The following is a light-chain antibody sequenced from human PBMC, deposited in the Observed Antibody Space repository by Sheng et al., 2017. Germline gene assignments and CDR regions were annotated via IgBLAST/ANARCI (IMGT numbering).Light chain of an antibody. CDR1: QSVISN. CDR2: GAS. J-gene: IGKJ2*01. Sequence: EVVMTQSPAILSVSPGDGATLSCRASQSVISNLAWYQQKPGQAPRLLIYGASTRATGIPDRFSGSGSGTDFTLTINRLEPEDVAVYYCQQYGSSPQTFGQGTRLEIK. CDR3: QQYGSSPQT. V-gene: IGKV3-20*01.